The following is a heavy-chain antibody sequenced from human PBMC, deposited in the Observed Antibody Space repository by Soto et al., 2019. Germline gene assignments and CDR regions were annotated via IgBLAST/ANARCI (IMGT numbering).Heavy chain of an antibody. J-gene: IGHJ4*02. CDR3: TRGRYGDY. CDR2: ISAHHGNT. D-gene: IGHD1-1*01. Sequence: QVHLVQSGAEVKKPGASVKVSCKGSGYAFTTYGITWVRQAPGQGLEWMGWISAHHGNTNYAQKLQGRVTVTRDTATSTAYLELRSLRSDGTAVYDWTRGRYGDYWGQGALVTVSS. V-gene: IGHV1-18*01. CDR1: GYAFTTYG.